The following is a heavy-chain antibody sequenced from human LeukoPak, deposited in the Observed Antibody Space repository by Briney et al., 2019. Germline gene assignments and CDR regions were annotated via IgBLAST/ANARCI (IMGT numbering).Heavy chain of an antibody. D-gene: IGHD4-17*01. CDR1: GFTFDDFG. Sequence: GGSLRLSCVASGFTFDDFGMSWVRQVPGKRLEWVSGINWSGDSIHYADSVKGRFTISRDNAKNSVFLQMNSLRGEDTAVYYCAKENWPTVTSPGRTSFDYWGQGTLVTVSP. CDR2: INWSGDSI. CDR3: AKENWPTVTSPGRTSFDY. V-gene: IGHV3-20*04. J-gene: IGHJ4*02.